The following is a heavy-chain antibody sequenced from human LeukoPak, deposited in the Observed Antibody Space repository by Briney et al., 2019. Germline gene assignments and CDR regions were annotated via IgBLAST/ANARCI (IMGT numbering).Heavy chain of an antibody. Sequence: TLSLTCTVSGGSISSGDYYWSWMRQPPGKGLEWIGYVYNSGSTYHNPSLKSRVNISVDTSKNQFSLKLSSVTAATTAVYYCARGLKVLDYWGQGTLVTVSS. V-gene: IGHV4-30-4*01. CDR2: VYNSGST. J-gene: IGHJ4*02. CDR1: GGSISSGDYY. D-gene: IGHD2-21*02. CDR3: ARGLKVLDY.